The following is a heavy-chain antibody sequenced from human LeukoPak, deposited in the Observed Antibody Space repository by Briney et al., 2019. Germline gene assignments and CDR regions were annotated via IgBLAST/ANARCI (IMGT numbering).Heavy chain of an antibody. V-gene: IGHV3-23*01. D-gene: IGHD2-15*01. Sequence: GTLRLSCAASGITFSSYGMSWVRQAPGRGLGWVSSIIILVGPPSTADSVKGRFTISRDNSKNTLYLQMNSLRAEDTAIYYCAKNGDRGAYCTGGTCYPYFYYYMDVWGKGTTVTI. CDR3: AKNGDRGAYCTGGTCYPYFYYYMDV. CDR2: IIILVGPP. J-gene: IGHJ6*03. CDR1: GITFSSYG.